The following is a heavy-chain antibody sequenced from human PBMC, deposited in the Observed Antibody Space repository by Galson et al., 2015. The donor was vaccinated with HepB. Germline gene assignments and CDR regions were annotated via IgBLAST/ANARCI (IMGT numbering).Heavy chain of an antibody. CDR3: TTKEALDGYIKFDY. V-gene: IGHV3-15*07. Sequence: SLRLSCAASGFTFSNAWMNWVRQAPGKGLEWVGRIKSKTDGGTTDYAAPVKGRFTISRDDSKNTLYLQMNSLKTEDTAVYYCTTKEALDGYIKFDYWGQGTLVTVSS. D-gene: IGHD5-24*01. CDR1: GFTFSNAW. J-gene: IGHJ4*02. CDR2: IKSKTDGGTT.